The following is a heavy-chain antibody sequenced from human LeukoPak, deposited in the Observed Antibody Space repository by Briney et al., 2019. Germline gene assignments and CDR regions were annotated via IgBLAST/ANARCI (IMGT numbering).Heavy chain of an antibody. D-gene: IGHD3-10*01. CDR2: ISGGGGTT. J-gene: IGHJ4*02. V-gene: IGHV3-23*01. CDR3: AKDCRFG. Sequence: QPGRSLRLSCAASGFTFSNYAMSWVRQAPGKGLEWVSAISGGGGTTYYADSVKGRFTISRDNSKNTLYLQMDSLRGEDTAVYYCAKDCRFGRGQGTLVTVSS. CDR1: GFTFSNYA.